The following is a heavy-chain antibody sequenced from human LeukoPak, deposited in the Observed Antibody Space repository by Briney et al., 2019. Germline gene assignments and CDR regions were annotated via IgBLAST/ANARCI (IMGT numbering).Heavy chain of an antibody. J-gene: IGHJ4*02. D-gene: IGHD5-18*01. V-gene: IGHV3-23*01. CDR1: GGSISSGGYY. Sequence: PSETLSLTCTVSGGSISSGGYYWSWIRQPPGKGLEWVSAISGSGGSTYYADSVKGRFTISRDNSKNTLYLQMNSLRAEDTAVYYCAKVDRDTAMDPFDYWGQGTLVTVSS. CDR3: AKVDRDTAMDPFDY. CDR2: ISGSGGST.